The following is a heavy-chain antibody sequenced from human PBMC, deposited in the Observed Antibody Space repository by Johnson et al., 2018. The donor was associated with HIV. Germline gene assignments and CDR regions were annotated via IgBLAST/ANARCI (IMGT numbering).Heavy chain of an antibody. J-gene: IGHJ3*02. D-gene: IGHD1-1*01. CDR1: GFTVSSNY. Sequence: QVQLVESGGGLIQPGGSLRLSCAASGFTVSSNYMSWVRQAPGKGLEWVSFIRFDGSDKYYADSVKGRFTISRDNAKNSLYLQMNSLKTEDTAVYYCTTDRYAFDIWGQGTLVTVSS. CDR3: TTDRYAFDI. V-gene: IGHV3-30*02. CDR2: IRFDGSDK.